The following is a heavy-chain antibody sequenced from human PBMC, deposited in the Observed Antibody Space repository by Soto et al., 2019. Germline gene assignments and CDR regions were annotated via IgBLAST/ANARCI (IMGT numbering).Heavy chain of an antibody. D-gene: IGHD2-21*01. CDR2: ISGGTGRT. V-gene: IGHV3-23*01. CDR1: AFNFKSYG. Sequence: EVQLLESGGGLVQPGGSLRLSCAASAFNFKSYGMSWVRQAPGKGLEWVAAISGGTGRTYYADSVKGRLTISRDNSKNTLYLQMNSLSAEDTAVYYCAKELLANVVGGLFDYWGQGTLVTVSS. J-gene: IGHJ4*02. CDR3: AKELLANVVGGLFDY.